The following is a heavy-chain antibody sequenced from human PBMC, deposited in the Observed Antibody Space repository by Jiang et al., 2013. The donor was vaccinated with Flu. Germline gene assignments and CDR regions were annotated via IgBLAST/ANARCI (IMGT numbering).Heavy chain of an antibody. CDR1: GASLKTYY. Sequence: GLVKPSETLSLTCTVSGASLKTYYWNWVRQTPEKGLEWIGNVFYSGSTNYNPSLERRVTISLDTSKNQFSLKLTSVTTADTAVYYCARLKPVVGPDSWFDPWGQGTLVSVSS. D-gene: IGHD2-2*01. V-gene: IGHV4-59*01. J-gene: IGHJ5*02. CDR3: ARLKPVVGPDSWFDP. CDR2: VFYSGST.